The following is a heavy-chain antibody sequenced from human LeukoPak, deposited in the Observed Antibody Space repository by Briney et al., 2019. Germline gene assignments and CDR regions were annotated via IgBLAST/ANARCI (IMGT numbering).Heavy chain of an antibody. D-gene: IGHD3-3*01. Sequence: GGSLRLSCAASGFTFSSYGMSWVRQAPGKGLEWVSAISGSGGSTYYADSVKGRFTISRDNSKNTLYLQMNSLRAEDTAVYYCAKDQEVTYYDFWSGYSWFDPWGQGTLVTVSS. J-gene: IGHJ5*02. CDR1: GFTFSSYG. CDR2: ISGSGGST. CDR3: AKDQEVTYYDFWSGYSWFDP. V-gene: IGHV3-23*01.